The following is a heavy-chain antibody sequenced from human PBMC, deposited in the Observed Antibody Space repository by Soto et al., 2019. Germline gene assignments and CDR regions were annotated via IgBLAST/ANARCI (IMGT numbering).Heavy chain of an antibody. J-gene: IGHJ3*02. Sequence: ASVKVSCKASGYTFTGYYMHWVRQAPGQGLEWMGWINPNSGGTNYAQKFQGGVTMTRDTSISTAYMELSRLRSDDTAVYYCARDHWYYYDSSGDDAFDIWGQGTMVTVSS. D-gene: IGHD3-22*01. V-gene: IGHV1-2*02. CDR3: ARDHWYYYDSSGDDAFDI. CDR2: INPNSGGT. CDR1: GYTFTGYY.